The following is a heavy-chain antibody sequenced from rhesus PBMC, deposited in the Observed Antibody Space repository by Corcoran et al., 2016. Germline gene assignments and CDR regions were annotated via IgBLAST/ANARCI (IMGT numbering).Heavy chain of an antibody. CDR3: ASLYSSGWYYFDY. J-gene: IGHJ4*01. CDR2: IYGSSRNT. CDR1: GGSISSGYG. V-gene: IGHV4S7*01. D-gene: IGHD6-31*01. Sequence: QVQLQESGPGLVKPSETLSLTCAVSGGSISSGYGWSWIRQPPGKGLEWIGYIYGSSRNTYYNPSLKSRVTISKDTSKNQFSLKLSSVTAADTAVYYCASLYSSGWYYFDYWGQGVLVTVSS.